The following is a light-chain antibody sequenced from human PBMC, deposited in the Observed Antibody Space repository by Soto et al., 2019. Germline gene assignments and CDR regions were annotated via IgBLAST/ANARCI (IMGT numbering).Light chain of an antibody. J-gene: IGKJ1*01. V-gene: IGKV1-12*01. CDR2: AAS. CDR3: LQVYSFPRT. CDR1: QDIGGR. Sequence: DIQMTQSPSSVSASVGDRITITCRASQDIGGRSAWFQQKPGKAPQYLIQAASILQSGDPSRFSGSGSGTEFILTINNLQPEDFASYFCLQVYSFPRTFGLGTKVEI.